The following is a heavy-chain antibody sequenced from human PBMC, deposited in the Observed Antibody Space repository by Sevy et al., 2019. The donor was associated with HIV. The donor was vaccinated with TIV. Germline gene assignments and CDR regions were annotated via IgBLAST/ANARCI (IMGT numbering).Heavy chain of an antibody. CDR1: GFTFSNAW. J-gene: IGHJ5*02. Sequence: GGSLRLSCAASGFTFSNAWMSWVRQAPGKGLEWVGRIKSKADGGTTDYAAPGKGRFTISRNDSKNTLYLQMNSLKTADTAVYYCTNDSDDFPPNWFDPWGQGTLVTVSS. V-gene: IGHV3-15*01. CDR2: IKSKADGGTT. D-gene: IGHD3-3*01. CDR3: TNDSDDFPPNWFDP.